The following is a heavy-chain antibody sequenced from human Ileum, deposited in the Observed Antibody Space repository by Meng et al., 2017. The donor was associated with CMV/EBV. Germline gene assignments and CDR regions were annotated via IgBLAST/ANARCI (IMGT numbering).Heavy chain of an antibody. J-gene: IGHJ4*02. V-gene: IGHV3-30-3*01. CDR3: ASGETTVTTVDY. CDR2: ISYDGSNK. CDR1: GFTFSSYA. D-gene: IGHD4-17*01. Sequence: CAASGFTFSSYAMHWVRQAPGKGLEWVAVISYDGSNKYYADSVKGRFTISRDNSKNTLYLQMNSLRAEDTAVYYCASGETTVTTVDYWGQGTLVTVSS.